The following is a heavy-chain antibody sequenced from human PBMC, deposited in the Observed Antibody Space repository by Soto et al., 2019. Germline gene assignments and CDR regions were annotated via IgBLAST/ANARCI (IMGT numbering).Heavy chain of an antibody. V-gene: IGHV1-3*01. D-gene: IGHD2-15*01. CDR1: GYTFTSYA. CDR3: ASGVVAMENLDYYYGMDV. J-gene: IGHJ6*02. CDR2: INAGNGNT. Sequence: WASVKVSCKASGYTFTSYAMHWVRQAPGQRLEWMGWINAGNGNTKYSQKFQGRVTITRDTSASTAYMELSSLRSEDTAVYYCASGVVAMENLDYYYGMDVWGQGTTVTVSS.